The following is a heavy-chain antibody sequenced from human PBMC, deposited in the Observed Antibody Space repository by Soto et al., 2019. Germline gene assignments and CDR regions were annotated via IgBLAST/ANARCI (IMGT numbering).Heavy chain of an antibody. D-gene: IGHD2-2*01. Sequence: EVQLVESGGGLVQPGGSLRLSCAASGFTFSSYWMSWVRQAPGKGLEWVANIKQDGSKKYYVDSVKGRFTISRDNAKNSLYLQMNSLRAEDTAVYYCARDPNIVLVPAALRSYYYYYGMDVWGQGTTVTVSS. CDR1: GFTFSSYW. CDR2: IKQDGSKK. V-gene: IGHV3-7*01. J-gene: IGHJ6*02. CDR3: ARDPNIVLVPAALRSYYYYYGMDV.